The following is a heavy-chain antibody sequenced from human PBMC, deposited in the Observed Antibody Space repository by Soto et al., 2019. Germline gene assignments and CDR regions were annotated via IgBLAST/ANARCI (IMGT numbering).Heavy chain of an antibody. CDR1: GYSFTGYF. D-gene: IGHD5-18*01. Sequence: VSVKVSCKASGYSFTGYFTQWVRQAPGQGLEWMGWINLNSGGTNYAQKFQGRVTMTRDTSISTAYMELSRLRSDDTAVYYCARGGDTAMVYHGMDVWGQGTTVTVSS. CDR3: ARGGDTAMVYHGMDV. V-gene: IGHV1-2*02. J-gene: IGHJ6*02. CDR2: INLNSGGT.